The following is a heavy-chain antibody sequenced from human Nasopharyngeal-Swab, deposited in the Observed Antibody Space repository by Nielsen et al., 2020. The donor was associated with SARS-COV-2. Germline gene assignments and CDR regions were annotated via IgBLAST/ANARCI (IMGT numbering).Heavy chain of an antibody. CDR1: GFTFSSYG. D-gene: IGHD3-22*01. J-gene: IGHJ6*02. Sequence: GESLKISCAASGFTFSSYGMHWVRQAPGKGLEWVAVIWYDGSNKYYADSVKGRFTISRDNSKNTLYLQMNSLRAEDTAVYYCARDRTYYYDSSGPYGMDVWGQGTLVTVSS. CDR2: IWYDGSNK. V-gene: IGHV3-33*01. CDR3: ARDRTYYYDSSGPYGMDV.